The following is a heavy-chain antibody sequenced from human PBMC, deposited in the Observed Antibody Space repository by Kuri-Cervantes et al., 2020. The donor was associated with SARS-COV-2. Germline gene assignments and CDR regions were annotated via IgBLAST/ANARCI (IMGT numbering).Heavy chain of an antibody. V-gene: IGHV4-34*01. J-gene: IGHJ6*03. CDR3: ARDRYSSSLFYYYYMDV. CDR2: INHSGST. CDR1: GGSFSGYY. D-gene: IGHD6-6*01. Sequence: ESLKISCAVYGGSFSGYYWSWIRQPPVRGLEWIGEINHSGSTNYNPSLKSRVTISVDTSKNQFSLKLSSVTAADTAVYYCARDRYSSSLFYYYYMDVWGKGTTVTVSS.